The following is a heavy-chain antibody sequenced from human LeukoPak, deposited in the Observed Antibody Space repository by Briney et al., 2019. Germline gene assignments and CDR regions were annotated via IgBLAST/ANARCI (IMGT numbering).Heavy chain of an antibody. D-gene: IGHD3-22*01. J-gene: IGHJ1*01. CDR1: GGSISVYY. V-gene: IGHV4-59*08. CDR3: ARHSKYYYDSSGSYVGYFQH. CDR2: IYYSGST. Sequence: SETLSLTCTVSGGSISVYYWSWIRQPPGKGLEWSGYIYYSGSTNYNPYLKSRVTISVDTSKNQFSLKLSSVTAADTAVYYCARHSKYYYDSSGSYVGYFQHWGQGTLVTVSS.